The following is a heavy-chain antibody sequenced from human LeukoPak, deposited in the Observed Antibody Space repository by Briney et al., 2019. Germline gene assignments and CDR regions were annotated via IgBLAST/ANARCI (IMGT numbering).Heavy chain of an antibody. J-gene: IGHJ5*02. CDR3: AKSGGGDLRSGYYTGWFDP. CDR2: ISYSGDT. D-gene: IGHD3-3*01. V-gene: IGHV4-59*01. Sequence: SETLSLTCTVSGGSISNYYYSWVRQPPGKGLEWIGYISYSGDTKYSPSLKGRVTMSVDTSKNQFSLKLSSVTAADTAVYYCAKSGGGDLRSGYYTGWFDPWGQGTLVTL. CDR1: GGSISNYY.